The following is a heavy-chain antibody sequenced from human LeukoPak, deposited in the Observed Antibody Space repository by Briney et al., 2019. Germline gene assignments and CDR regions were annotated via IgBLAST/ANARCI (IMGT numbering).Heavy chain of an antibody. CDR3: ARLGGGPDYDILTGYDY. D-gene: IGHD3-9*01. CDR1: GGTFSSYA. CDR2: IIPIFGTA. V-gene: IGHV1-69*13. J-gene: IGHJ4*02. Sequence: SVKVSCKASGGTFSSYAISWVRQAPGQGLEWMGGIIPIFGTANYAQKFQGRVTITADESTSTAYMELSSLRSEDTAVYYCARLGGGPDYDILTGYDYWGQGTLVTVSS.